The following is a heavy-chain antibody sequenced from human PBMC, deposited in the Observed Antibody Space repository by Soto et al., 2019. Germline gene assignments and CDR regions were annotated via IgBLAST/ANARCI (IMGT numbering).Heavy chain of an antibody. CDR2: IKPDGSHQ. V-gene: IGHV3-7*01. CDR3: ARDVGHY. CDR1: GFTFRTFW. J-gene: IGHJ4*02. D-gene: IGHD1-26*01. Sequence: EVEMVESGGALVQPGGSLRLSCVASGFTFRTFWMSWVRQTPGKGLEWVANIKPDGSHQFYVDSAKGRFSISRDNTKNSLYLQMNSLREENTAVYYCARDVGHYWGQGTLVTVSS.